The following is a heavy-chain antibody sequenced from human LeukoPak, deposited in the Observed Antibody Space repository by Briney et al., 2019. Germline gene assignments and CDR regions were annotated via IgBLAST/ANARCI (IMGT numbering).Heavy chain of an antibody. CDR1: GGSISSSSYY. D-gene: IGHD1-26*01. CDR2: IYYSGST. V-gene: IGHV4-39*01. Sequence: PSKTLSLTCTVSGGSISSSSYYWGRIRQPPGKGLEWIGSIYYSGSTYYNPSLKSRVTISVDTSKNQFSLKLSSVTATDTAVYYCARHSGSYYPGINWFDPWGQGTLVTVSS. J-gene: IGHJ5*02. CDR3: ARHSGSYYPGINWFDP.